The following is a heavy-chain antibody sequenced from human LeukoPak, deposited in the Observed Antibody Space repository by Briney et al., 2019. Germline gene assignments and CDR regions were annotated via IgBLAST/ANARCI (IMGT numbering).Heavy chain of an antibody. CDR3: AKDGGLYVGLDY. CDR1: GFTFSSYG. J-gene: IGHJ4*02. V-gene: IGHV3-30*02. D-gene: IGHD3-16*01. Sequence: PGGSLRLSCAASGFTFSSYGMHWVRQAPGKGLEWVAFIRYDGSNKYYADSVKGRFTISRDNSKNTLYLQMDRLRAEDTAVYYCAKDGGLYVGLDYWGQGILVTVSS. CDR2: IRYDGSNK.